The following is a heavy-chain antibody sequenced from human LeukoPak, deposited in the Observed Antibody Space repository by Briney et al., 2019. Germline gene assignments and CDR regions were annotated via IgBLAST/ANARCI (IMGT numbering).Heavy chain of an antibody. J-gene: IGHJ4*02. D-gene: IGHD3-9*01. Sequence: ASVKVSCKASGYTFTGYYIHWVRQAPGQGLEWMGRINPNSGGTNYVQKFQGRVTMTRDTSINTAYMELSRLRSDDTAVYYCAREPLTYDSLTGYYIYWGQGTLVTVSS. CDR1: GYTFTGYY. CDR3: AREPLTYDSLTGYYIY. CDR2: INPNSGGT. V-gene: IGHV1-2*06.